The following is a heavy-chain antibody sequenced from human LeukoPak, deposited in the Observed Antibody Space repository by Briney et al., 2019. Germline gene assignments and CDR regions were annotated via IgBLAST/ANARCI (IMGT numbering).Heavy chain of an antibody. V-gene: IGHV5-51*01. D-gene: IGHD6-13*01. Sequence: GESLKISCKGSGYNFATYWIGWVRRVPGKGLDWMGVIYPGDSDTRYSPSFQGQVTISADKSISTAYLQWSSLKASDTAMYYCARIPSAGTGYYYGMDVWGQGTTVTVSS. CDR3: ARIPSAGTGYYYGMDV. CDR1: GYNFATYW. J-gene: IGHJ6*02. CDR2: IYPGDSDT.